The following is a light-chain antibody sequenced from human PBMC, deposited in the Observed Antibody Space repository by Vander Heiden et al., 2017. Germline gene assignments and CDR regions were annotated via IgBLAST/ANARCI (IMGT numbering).Light chain of an antibody. V-gene: IGLV1-47*01. CDR2: RNN. Sequence: QSVLTQPPSASGTPGQRVTISCSGSSSNIGSNYVYWYQQFPGTAPKVLIYRNNQRPSGVPDRVSGSKSGTSASLAISGLRSEDEADYYCAVWDDSLSGRVFGTGTKVTVL. CDR1: SSNIGSNY. CDR3: AVWDDSLSGRV. J-gene: IGLJ1*01.